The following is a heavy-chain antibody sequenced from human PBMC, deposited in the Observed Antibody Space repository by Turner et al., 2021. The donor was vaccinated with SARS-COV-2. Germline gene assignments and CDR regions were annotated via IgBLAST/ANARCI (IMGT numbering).Heavy chain of an antibody. Sequence: QVQLVESGGGVVQPGRSLRLSCAASGFTFSSYGMHWVRQAPGKGLEWVAVIWYDGSNKYYADPVKGRFTISRDNSKNTQYLQMNSLRAEDTAVYYRARDGAFGATGLDYWGQGTLVTVSS. CDR2: IWYDGSNK. V-gene: IGHV3-33*01. J-gene: IGHJ4*02. CDR1: GFTFSSYG. D-gene: IGHD3-16*01. CDR3: ARDGAFGATGLDY.